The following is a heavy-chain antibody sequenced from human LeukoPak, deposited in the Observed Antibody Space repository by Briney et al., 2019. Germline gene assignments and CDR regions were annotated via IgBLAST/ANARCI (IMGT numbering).Heavy chain of an antibody. Sequence: PGGSLRLSCAASGFTVSSNYMSWVRQAPGKGLEWIGSIYYSGSTNYNPSLKSRVTISVDTSKNQFSLKLSSVTAADTAVYYCARGPTYYDFWSGYYMRYYYYYMDVWGKGTTVTVSS. CDR2: IYYSGST. D-gene: IGHD3-3*01. J-gene: IGHJ6*03. CDR1: GFTVSSNY. V-gene: IGHV4-34*01. CDR3: ARGPTYYDFWSGYYMRYYYYYMDV.